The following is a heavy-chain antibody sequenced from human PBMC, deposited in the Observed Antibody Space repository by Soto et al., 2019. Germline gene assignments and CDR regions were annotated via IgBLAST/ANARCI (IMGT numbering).Heavy chain of an antibody. J-gene: IGHJ4*02. D-gene: IGHD6-13*01. CDR1: GDSVSSNSAA. V-gene: IGHV6-1*01. CDR2: TYYRSKWYN. Sequence: PSQTLSLTCAISGDSVSSNSAAWNWIRQSPSRGLEWLGRTYYRSKWYNDYAVSVKSRIAINPDTSKNQFSLQLNSVTPEDTAVYYCAREVAAGIANPNTIDYWGQGTLVTVSS. CDR3: AREVAAGIANPNTIDY.